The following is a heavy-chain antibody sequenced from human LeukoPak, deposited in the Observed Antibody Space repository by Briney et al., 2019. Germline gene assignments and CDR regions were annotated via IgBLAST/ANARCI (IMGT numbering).Heavy chain of an antibody. J-gene: IGHJ4*02. D-gene: IGHD3-3*01. CDR3: ARDGATTIFGMVTFYY. CDR1: GFTFSSYS. CDR2: ISSSSSYI. Sequence: GGSLRLSCAASGFTFSSYSMNWVRQAPGKGLEWVSSISSSSSYIYYADSVKGRFTISRDNAKNSLYLQMNSLRAEDTAVYYCARDGATTIFGMVTFYYWGQGNLGTVSP. V-gene: IGHV3-21*01.